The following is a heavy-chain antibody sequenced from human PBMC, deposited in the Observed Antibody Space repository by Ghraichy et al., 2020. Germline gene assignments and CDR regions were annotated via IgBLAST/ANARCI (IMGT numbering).Heavy chain of an antibody. V-gene: IGHV3-11*01. J-gene: IGHJ4*02. D-gene: IGHD6-13*01. CDR1: GFTFSDYY. Sequence: GGSLRLSCAASGFTFSDYYMSWIRQAPGKGLEWVSYISSSGSTIYYADSVKGRFTISRDNAKNSLYLQMNSLRAEDTAVYYCARDGGYSSSWLRSSEYFDYWGQGTLVTVSS. CDR3: ARDGGYSSSWLRSSEYFDY. CDR2: ISSSGSTI.